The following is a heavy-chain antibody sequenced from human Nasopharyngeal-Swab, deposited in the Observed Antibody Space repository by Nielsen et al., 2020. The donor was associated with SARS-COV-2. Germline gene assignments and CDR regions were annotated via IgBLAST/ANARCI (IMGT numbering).Heavy chain of an antibody. Sequence: SANLSCKASGGTFSSYAINWVRQAPAQGLEWLGWIIPIFGTANYAQKFQGRVTITADESTSTAYMELSSLRSEDTAVYYCARGLSEYSSSSDVSGYYYGMNVWGQGTTVTVSS. D-gene: IGHD6-6*01. CDR3: ARGLSEYSSSSDVSGYYYGMNV. CDR2: IIPIFGTA. V-gene: IGHV1-69*13. CDR1: GGTFSSYA. J-gene: IGHJ6*02.